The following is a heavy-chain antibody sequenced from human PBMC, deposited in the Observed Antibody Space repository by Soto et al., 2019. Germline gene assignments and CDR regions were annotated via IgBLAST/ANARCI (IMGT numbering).Heavy chain of an antibody. V-gene: IGHV4-34*01. J-gene: IGHJ5*02. CDR3: AREPELPSNTKWFDP. CDR1: GGSLRGYY. Sequence: PSESLALTCAVYGGSLRGYYLSWIRQPPGKGLEWIGEINHSGSTNYNPSLKSRVTISVDTSKNQFSLKLSSVTAADTAVYYFAREPELPSNTKWFDPWGQGTLVTVSS. D-gene: IGHD1-7*01. CDR2: INHSGST.